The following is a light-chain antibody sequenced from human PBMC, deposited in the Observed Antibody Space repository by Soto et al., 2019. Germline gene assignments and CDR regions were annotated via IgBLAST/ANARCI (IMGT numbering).Light chain of an antibody. Sequence: NFMLTQPHSVSESPGKTVTISCTRSSGSIASNYVQWYQRRPGSAPTTVIYEDNQRPSGVPDRFSGSIDSSSNSASLTISGLKTEDEADYYCQSYDSSPLWVFGTGTKVTVL. V-gene: IGLV6-57*04. J-gene: IGLJ1*01. CDR3: QSYDSSPLWV. CDR1: SGSIASNY. CDR2: EDN.